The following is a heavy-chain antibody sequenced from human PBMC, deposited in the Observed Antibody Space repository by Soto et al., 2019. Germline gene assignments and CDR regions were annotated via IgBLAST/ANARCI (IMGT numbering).Heavy chain of an antibody. CDR2: ISAYNGNT. CDR1: GYTFTSYG. V-gene: IGHV1-18*01. CDR3: ARYYGSGSFSAGFEY. Sequence: ASVKVSCKASGYTFTSYGISWVRQAPGQGLEWMGWISAYNGNTNYAQKLQGRVTMTTDTSTSTAYMELRSLRSDDTAVYYCARYYGSGSFSAGFEYWGQGTLVTVSS. J-gene: IGHJ4*02. D-gene: IGHD3-10*01.